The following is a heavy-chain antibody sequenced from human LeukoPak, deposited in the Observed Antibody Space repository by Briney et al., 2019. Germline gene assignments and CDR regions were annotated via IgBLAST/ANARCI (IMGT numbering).Heavy chain of an antibody. CDR2: INAYHGNT. D-gene: IGHD2-21*02. V-gene: IGHV1-18*01. Sequence: ASVKVSCKASGYTFTNYGISWVRQAPGQGLEWMGWINAYHGNTNYAQKLQGRDTLTTDTSTSTAYMELKSLRSDDTAVYYCARDGGDLDYWGQGTLVTVSS. CDR3: ARDGGDLDY. J-gene: IGHJ4*02. CDR1: GYTFTNYG.